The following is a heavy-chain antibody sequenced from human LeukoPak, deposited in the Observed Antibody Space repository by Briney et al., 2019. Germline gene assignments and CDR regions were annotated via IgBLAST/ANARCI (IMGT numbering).Heavy chain of an antibody. CDR2: IYTSGST. CDR1: GGSICSGSEY. J-gene: IGHJ4*02. Sequence: SQTLSLTASITGGSICSGSEYRSWTRQPSGKGLEWIGRIYTSGSTNYNPSLKSRVTISVDTSKNQFSLKLSSVTAADTAVYYCARHVGIAARPDYWGQGTLVTVSS. V-gene: IGHV4-61*02. D-gene: IGHD6-6*01. CDR3: ARHVGIAARPDY.